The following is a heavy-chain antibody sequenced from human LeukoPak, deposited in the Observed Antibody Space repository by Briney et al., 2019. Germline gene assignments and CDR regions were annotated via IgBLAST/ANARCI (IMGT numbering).Heavy chain of an antibody. D-gene: IGHD1-1*01. J-gene: IGHJ4*02. CDR2: INPNSGGT. CDR1: GYPFTGYY. V-gene: IGHV1-2*02. CDR3: GRDRHWNQGNFDY. Sequence: ASVKVSCKASGYPFTGYYIHWVRQAPGQGLEWMGWINPNSGGTNYAQEFQGRVTMTRDTSIGTAYMELNRLTYDDTAVYYCGRDRHWNQGNFDYWGQGTLVAVSS.